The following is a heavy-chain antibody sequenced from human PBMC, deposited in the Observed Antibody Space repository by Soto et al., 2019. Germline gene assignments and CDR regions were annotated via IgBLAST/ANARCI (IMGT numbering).Heavy chain of an antibody. J-gene: IGHJ4*02. CDR2: INHSGST. CDR3: ARFSYGSGRQRGDY. CDR1: GGSFSGYY. V-gene: IGHV4-34*01. D-gene: IGHD3-10*01. Sequence: QVQLQQWGAGLLKPSETLSLTCAVYGGSFSGYYWSWIRQPPGKGLEWIGEINHSGSTNYNPSLKSRVTISVDTSKNQFSLKLSSVTAADTAVYYCARFSYGSGRQRGDYWGQGTLVTVSS.